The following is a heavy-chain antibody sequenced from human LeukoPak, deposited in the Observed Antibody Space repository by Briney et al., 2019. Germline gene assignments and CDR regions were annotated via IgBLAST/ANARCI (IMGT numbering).Heavy chain of an antibody. Sequence: SETLSLTCTVSGGSISGHYWSWIRQPPGKGLEWIGYIYYSGSTNYNPSLKSRVTISVDTSKNQFSLKLSSVTAADTAVYYCARDSSGYSDYWGQGTLVTVSS. V-gene: IGHV4-59*11. D-gene: IGHD3-22*01. CDR3: ARDSSGYSDY. CDR2: IYYSGST. J-gene: IGHJ4*02. CDR1: GGSISGHY.